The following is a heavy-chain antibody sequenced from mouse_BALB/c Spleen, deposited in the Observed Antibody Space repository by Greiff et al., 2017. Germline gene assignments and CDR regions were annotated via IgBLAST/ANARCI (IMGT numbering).Heavy chain of an antibody. V-gene: IGHV5-4*02. CDR3: ARDRGAYGNYVYAMDY. J-gene: IGHJ4*01. CDR1: GFTFSDYY. Sequence: EVQGVESGGGLVKPGGSLKLSCAASGFTFSDYYMYWVRQTPEKRLEWVATISDGGSYTYYPDSVKGRFTISRDNAKNNLYLQMSSLKSEDTAMYYCARDRGAYGNYVYAMDYWGQGTSVTVSS. D-gene: IGHD2-10*02. CDR2: ISDGGSYT.